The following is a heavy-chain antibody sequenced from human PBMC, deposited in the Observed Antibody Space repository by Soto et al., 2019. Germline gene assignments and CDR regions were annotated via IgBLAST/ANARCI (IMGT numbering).Heavy chain of an antibody. V-gene: IGHV1-8*01. CDR3: ARRAETNGWNGFGADKYYFDF. Sequence: ASVKVSCKASGYTSTSYDIYWVRQASGQGIEWMGWMNPNTGNSGYAQKFQGRVTMTSDTSISTAHMELSSLRSEDTAVYYCARRAETNGWNGFGADKYYFDFWGQGTLVTVSS. J-gene: IGHJ4*02. CDR1: GYTSTSYD. D-gene: IGHD1-1*01. CDR2: MNPNTGNS.